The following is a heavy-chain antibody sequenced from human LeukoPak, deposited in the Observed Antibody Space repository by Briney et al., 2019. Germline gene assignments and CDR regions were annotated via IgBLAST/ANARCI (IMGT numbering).Heavy chain of an antibody. V-gene: IGHV3-53*01. CDR1: GFTVSSNY. J-gene: IGHJ6*03. D-gene: IGHD3-10*01. CDR3: ASGSGSNRTLYYYMDV. Sequence: GGSLRLSCVASGFTVSSNYMSWVRQAPGKGLEWVSVIYSGGSTYYADSVKGRFTISRDNSKNTLYLQMNSLRAEDTAMYYCASGSGSNRTLYYYMDVWGTGTTVTVS. CDR2: IYSGGST.